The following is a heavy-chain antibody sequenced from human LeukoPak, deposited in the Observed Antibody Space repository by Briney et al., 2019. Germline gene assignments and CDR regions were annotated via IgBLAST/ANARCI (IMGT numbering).Heavy chain of an antibody. CDR1: GGTFSSYA. Sequence: SVKVSCKASGGTFSSYAISWVRQAPGQGLEWMGGIIPIFGTANYAQKFQGRVTITADESTSTAYMELSSLRSEDTAVYYCAMGTMVRGVISFINLDYWGQGTLVTVSS. V-gene: IGHV1-69*13. D-gene: IGHD3-10*01. J-gene: IGHJ4*02. CDR3: AMGTMVRGVISFINLDY. CDR2: IIPIFGTA.